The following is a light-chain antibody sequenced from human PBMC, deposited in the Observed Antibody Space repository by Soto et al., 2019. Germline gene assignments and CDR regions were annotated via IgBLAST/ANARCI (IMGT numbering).Light chain of an antibody. CDR2: GAT. CDR1: HFISRY. J-gene: IGKJ4*01. Sequence: DIQLTQSPSSLSASVGDRVTITCRASHFISRYLNWYQQKPGKAPKLLVYGATNLQSGAPSRFSGSGSGTDFTLTVSSLQPEDSATYYCQQSYITRALTFGGGTKVEIK. V-gene: IGKV1-39*01. CDR3: QQSYITRALT.